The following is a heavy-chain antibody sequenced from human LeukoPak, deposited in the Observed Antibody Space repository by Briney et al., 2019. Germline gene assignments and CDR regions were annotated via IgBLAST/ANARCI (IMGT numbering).Heavy chain of an antibody. J-gene: IGHJ4*02. Sequence: PSETLSLTCTVSGGSISSYYWSWIRQPPGKGLEWIGYIYYSGSTNYNPSLKSRVTISVDTSKNQFSLKLSSVTAADTAVYYCAGTTFGGVIVTRALDYWGQGTLVTVSS. CDR3: AGTTFGGVIVTRALDY. V-gene: IGHV4-59*01. CDR1: GGSISSYY. CDR2: IYYSGST. D-gene: IGHD3-16*02.